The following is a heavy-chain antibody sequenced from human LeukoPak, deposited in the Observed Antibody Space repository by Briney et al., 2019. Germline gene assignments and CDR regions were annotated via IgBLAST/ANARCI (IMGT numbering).Heavy chain of an antibody. CDR2: IIPIFGTA. CDR3: ARGLTYYDFWSGSNGFDP. D-gene: IGHD3-3*01. Sequence: SVKVSCKASGGTFSSYAISWVRQAPGQGLEWMGGIIPIFGTANYAQKFQGRVTITPDESTSTAYMELSSLRSEDTAVYYCARGLTYYDFWSGSNGFDPWGQGTLVTVSS. CDR1: GGTFSSYA. V-gene: IGHV1-69*13. J-gene: IGHJ5*02.